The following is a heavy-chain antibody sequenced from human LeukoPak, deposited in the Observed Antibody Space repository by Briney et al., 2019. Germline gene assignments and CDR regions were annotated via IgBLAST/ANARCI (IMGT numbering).Heavy chain of an antibody. V-gene: IGHV1-46*01. J-gene: IGHJ3*02. CDR3: ARSFRRLLEWDAFDI. CDR2: INPSGGSA. Sequence: GASVKVSCKASGYTFSIYNMHWVRQAPGQGLEWMGIINPSGGSASDTQKFQGRVTMTRDTSTSTLYMELSSLRSEDTAVYYCARSFRRLLEWDAFDIWGQGTMVTVSS. D-gene: IGHD3-3*01. CDR1: GYTFSIYN.